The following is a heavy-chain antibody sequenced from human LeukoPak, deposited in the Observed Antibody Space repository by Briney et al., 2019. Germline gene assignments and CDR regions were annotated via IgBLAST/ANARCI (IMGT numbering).Heavy chain of an antibody. J-gene: IGHJ4*02. CDR3: ARGGGFYGSGTTHFDY. CDR2: IFHDGNT. Sequence: SETLSLTCAVSGGSISSGTYSWSWIRQPPGKGLEWLGYIFHDGNTHYNPSLKSRVTVSIDKSKNQFSLRLSSVTAADTAVYFCARGGGFYGSGTTHFDYWGQGTLVTVSS. CDR1: GGSISSGTYS. D-gene: IGHD3-10*01. V-gene: IGHV4-30-2*01.